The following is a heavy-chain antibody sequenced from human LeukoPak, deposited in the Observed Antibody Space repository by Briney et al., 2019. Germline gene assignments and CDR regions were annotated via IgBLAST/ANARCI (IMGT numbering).Heavy chain of an antibody. CDR3: ARDQYVYGDGYNLADY. J-gene: IGHJ4*02. V-gene: IGHV3-48*04. CDR2: ISSSSNTI. CDR1: GFTFSSYS. D-gene: IGHD5-24*01. Sequence: GGSLRLSCAASGFTFSSYSMNWVRQAPGKGLEWVSYISSSSNTIYYADSVKGRFTISRDNAKNSLYLQVNSLRAEDTAVYYCARDQYVYGDGYNLADYWGQGTLVTVSS.